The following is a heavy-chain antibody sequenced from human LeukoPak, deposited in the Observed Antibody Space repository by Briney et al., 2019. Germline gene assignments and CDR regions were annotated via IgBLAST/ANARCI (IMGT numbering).Heavy chain of an antibody. CDR3: ARDGSHAFDI. J-gene: IGHJ3*02. CDR2: ISWNSGSI. V-gene: IGHV3-9*01. CDR1: GFTFDDYA. Sequence: GGSLRLSCAASGFTFDDYAMHWVRQAPGKGLEWVSGISWNSGSIGYADSVKGRFTISRDNAKNSLYLQMNSLRAEDTAVYYCARDGSHAFDIWGQGTMVTVSS.